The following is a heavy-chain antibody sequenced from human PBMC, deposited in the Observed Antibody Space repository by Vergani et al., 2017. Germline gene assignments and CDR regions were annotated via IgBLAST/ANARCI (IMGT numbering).Heavy chain of an antibody. J-gene: IGHJ4*02. CDR1: GFTFSNND. CDR3: GRGSDNYN. CDR2: TCYDGSNK. Sequence: QVQLVESGGGVVQPGGSLRLSCAASGFTFSNNDMQWVRQAPGKGLEWVALTCYDGSNKSYEDSVKGRFTISRDNSKKMLYLQMNSLRVEDTAVYFCGRGSDNYNWGQGTLVTVSS. V-gene: IGHV3-33*01. D-gene: IGHD5-24*01.